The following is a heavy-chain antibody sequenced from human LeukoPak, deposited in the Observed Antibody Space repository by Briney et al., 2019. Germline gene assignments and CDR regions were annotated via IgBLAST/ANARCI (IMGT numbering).Heavy chain of an antibody. CDR2: ISYGGGNK. CDR1: GFTFSSYV. CDR3: AKDLGYSGSYIDC. V-gene: IGHV3-30*18. Sequence: GRSLRLSCAVSGFTFSSYVMHWVRQAPGKGLEWVAFISYGGGNKYYADSVKGRFTISRDNSKNTLYLQMNSLRTEDTAVYYCAKDLGYSGSYIDCWGQGTLVTVSS. D-gene: IGHD1-26*01. J-gene: IGHJ4*02.